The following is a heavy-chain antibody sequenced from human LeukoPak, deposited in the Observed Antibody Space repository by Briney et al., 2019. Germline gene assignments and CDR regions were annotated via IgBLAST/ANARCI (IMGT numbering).Heavy chain of an antibody. CDR2: ISYDGSNK. D-gene: IGHD6-6*01. Sequence: GGSLRLFCAASGFTFSSYGMHWDRQAPGKGLEWVAVISYDGSNKYYADSVKGRFTISRDNSKNTLYLQMNSLRAEDTAVYYCAKDFSSSSHYYGMDVWGQGTTVTVS. CDR3: AKDFSSSSHYYGMDV. CDR1: GFTFSSYG. J-gene: IGHJ6*02. V-gene: IGHV3-30*18.